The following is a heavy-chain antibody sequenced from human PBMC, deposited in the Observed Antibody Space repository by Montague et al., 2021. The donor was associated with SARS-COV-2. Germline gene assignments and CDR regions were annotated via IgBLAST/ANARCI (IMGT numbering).Heavy chain of an antibody. V-gene: IGHV4-39*07. Sequence: ETLSLTCTVSGGSISSSSYYWGWIRQPPGKGLEWIGSIYYTGSTYYNPSFKSRVTISVDTSKNQFSLKLSSVTAADTAVYYCARDTRIAMLVVVTRYGLDVWGQGTTVTVSS. CDR2: IYYTGST. CDR1: GGSISSSSYY. CDR3: ARDTRIAMLVVVTRYGLDV. J-gene: IGHJ6*02. D-gene: IGHD3-22*01.